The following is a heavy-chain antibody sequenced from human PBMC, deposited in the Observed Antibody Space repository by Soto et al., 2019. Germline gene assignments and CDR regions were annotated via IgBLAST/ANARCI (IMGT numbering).Heavy chain of an antibody. J-gene: IGHJ4*02. D-gene: IGHD5-18*01. CDR3: ARDRGQLWPLDY. V-gene: IGHV4-4*07. CDR2: VFSSGST. Sequence: SETLSLTCSVPGGAISSYYWSWVRQPAGKGLEWIGRVFSSGSTNYNASLKSRVSMSIDTSKNEVSLTLRSVTAADTAVYYCARDRGQLWPLDYWGQGTLVTVS. CDR1: GGAISSYY.